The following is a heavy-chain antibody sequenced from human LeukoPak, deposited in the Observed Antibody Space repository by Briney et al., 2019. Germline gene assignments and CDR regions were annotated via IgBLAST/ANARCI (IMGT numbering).Heavy chain of an antibody. V-gene: IGHV3-9*01. CDR3: AKAAEWEPAGRIDY. J-gene: IGHJ4*02. Sequence: GGSLRLSCAASGFTFDDYAMHWVRQAPGEGLEWVSGISWNSGSIGYADSVKGRFTISRDNAKNSLYLQMNSLRAEDTALYYCAKAAEWEPAGRIDYWGQGTLVTVSS. CDR2: ISWNSGSI. D-gene: IGHD1-26*01. CDR1: GFTFDDYA.